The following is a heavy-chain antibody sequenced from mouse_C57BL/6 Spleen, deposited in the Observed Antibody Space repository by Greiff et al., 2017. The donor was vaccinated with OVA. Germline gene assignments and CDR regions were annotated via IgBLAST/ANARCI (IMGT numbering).Heavy chain of an antibody. V-gene: IGHV5-9*01. Sequence: EVKLVESGGGLVKPGGSLKLSCAASGFTFSSYTMSWVRQTPAKRLEWVATISGGGGNTYYPDSVKGRFTISRDNAKNTLYLQMSRLRSEDTALYYCARQAMVTTGPYFDYWGQGTTLTVSS. J-gene: IGHJ2*01. CDR3: ARQAMVTTGPYFDY. CDR2: ISGGGGNT. D-gene: IGHD2-2*01. CDR1: GFTFSSYT.